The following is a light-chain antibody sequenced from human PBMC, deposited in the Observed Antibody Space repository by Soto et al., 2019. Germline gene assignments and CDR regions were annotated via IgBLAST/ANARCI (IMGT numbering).Light chain of an antibody. J-gene: IGKJ4*01. CDR1: HDIVTY. Sequence: DVQMTQSPSSLSASVGDGVTITCQASHDIVTYLNWYQHKPGKAPKLLIFDTSHLATGVPARFSGSGSDTYFTFTITNLQAEDFAAYYCQQFDSVPLTFGGGTHVEI. CDR3: QQFDSVPLT. V-gene: IGKV1-33*01. CDR2: DTS.